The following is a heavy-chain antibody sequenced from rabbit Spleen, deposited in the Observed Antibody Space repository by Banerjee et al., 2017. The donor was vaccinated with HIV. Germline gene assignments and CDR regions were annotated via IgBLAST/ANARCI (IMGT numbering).Heavy chain of an antibody. CDR2: LYTGNGKT. Sequence: LVESGGGLVKPGASLTLTCTASGFSFSSNYDMCWVRQAPGKGLEWIGCLYTGNGKTYYASWAKGRFTISKSSSTTVTLQMTSLTAADTATYFCARDAGTYDYIDVYFNLWGPGTLVTVS. V-gene: IGHV1S40*01. CDR1: GFSFSSNYD. CDR3: ARDAGTYDYIDVYFNL. D-gene: IGHD4-2*01. J-gene: IGHJ4*01.